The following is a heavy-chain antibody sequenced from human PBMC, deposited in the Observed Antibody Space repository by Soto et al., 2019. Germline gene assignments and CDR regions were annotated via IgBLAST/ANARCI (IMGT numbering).Heavy chain of an antibody. J-gene: IGHJ3*02. CDR1: GFTFSNAW. D-gene: IGHD3-3*01. V-gene: IGHV3-15*01. Sequence: GGSLRLSCAASGFTFSNAWMSWVRQAPGKGLEWVGRIKSKTDGGTTDYAAPVKGRFTISRDDSKNTLYLQMNSLKTEDTAVYYCTTDHNNYDFWSGYSFEAFDIWGQGTMVTVSS. CDR3: TTDHNNYDFWSGYSFEAFDI. CDR2: IKSKTDGGTT.